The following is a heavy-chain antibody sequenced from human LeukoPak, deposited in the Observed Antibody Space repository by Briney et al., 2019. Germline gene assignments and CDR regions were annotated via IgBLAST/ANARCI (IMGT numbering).Heavy chain of an antibody. V-gene: IGHV3-48*02. D-gene: IGHD1-26*01. J-gene: IGHJ4*02. Sequence: GGSLRLSCAASGFTFSSYSMNWVRQAPGKGLEWVSYISSGSSTIYYADSVKGRFTISRDNAKNSLYLQMNGLRDEDTAVYYCARRSGSYWDWGQGTLVTVSS. CDR2: ISSGSSTI. CDR1: GFTFSSYS. CDR3: ARRSGSYWD.